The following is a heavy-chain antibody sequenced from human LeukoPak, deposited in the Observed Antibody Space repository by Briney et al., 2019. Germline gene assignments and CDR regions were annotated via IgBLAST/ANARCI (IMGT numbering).Heavy chain of an antibody. CDR2: INHSGST. D-gene: IGHD3-22*01. CDR1: GGSFSGYY. V-gene: IGHV4-34*01. Sequence: PSETLSLTCAVYGGSFSGYYWSWIRQPPEKGLEWIGEINHSGSTNYNPSLKRRVTISVDTSKNQFSLKLSSVTAADTAVYYCARGLTFDSSGCYSSGAFDIWGQGTMVTVSS. CDR3: ARGLTFDSSGCYSSGAFDI. J-gene: IGHJ3*02.